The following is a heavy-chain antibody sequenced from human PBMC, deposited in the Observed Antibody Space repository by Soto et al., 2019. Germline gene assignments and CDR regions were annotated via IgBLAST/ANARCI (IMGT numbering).Heavy chain of an antibody. J-gene: IGHJ4*02. D-gene: IGHD2-2*01. CDR3: ARGGLQLLKKFDS. Sequence: ASVKVSCKASGYTFSVYAIHWVRQAPGQSLEWMGWINAGNGNTKYSQNFQDRVTLTRDTSATTAYMELSSLNSEDTAVYYCARGGLQLLKKFDSWGQGTLVTVS. CDR2: INAGNGNT. CDR1: GYTFSVYA. V-gene: IGHV1-3*01.